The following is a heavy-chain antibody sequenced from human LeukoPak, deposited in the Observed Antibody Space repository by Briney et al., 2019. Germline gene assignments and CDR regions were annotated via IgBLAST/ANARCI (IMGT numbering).Heavy chain of an antibody. J-gene: IGHJ4*02. CDR1: GYRFTKSW. CDR3: ARPSYGASDY. CDR2: IYPDDSRT. D-gene: IGHD4-17*01. V-gene: IGHV5-51*01. Sequence: GESLKISCKGSGYRFTKSWIGWVRQMPGKGLEWLGIIYPDDSRTRYSPSFQGQVTMSVDKSISTAYLQWSSLKASDTAMYYCARPSYGASDYWGQGALVTVSS.